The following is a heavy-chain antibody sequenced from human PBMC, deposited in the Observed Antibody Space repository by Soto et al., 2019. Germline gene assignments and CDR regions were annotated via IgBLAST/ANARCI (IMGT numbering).Heavy chain of an antibody. CDR2: ISYDGSDK. CDR3: AKSPNFYCSSYHCYKYYFDY. CDR1: GFTFNTFG. V-gene: IGHV3-30*18. D-gene: IGHD2-2*01. Sequence: QEQLVESGGGVVLPGRSLRLSCAASGFTFNTFGMHWVRQAPGKGLEWVAVISYDGSDKYYSDSVRGRFTISRDNSMNTLYLQMNSLRTEDTAVYYCAKSPNFYCSSYHCYKYYFDYWGQGTLVTVFS. J-gene: IGHJ4*02.